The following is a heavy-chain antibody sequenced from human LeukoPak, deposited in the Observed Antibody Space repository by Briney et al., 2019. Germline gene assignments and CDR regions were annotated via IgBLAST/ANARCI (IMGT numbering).Heavy chain of an antibody. V-gene: IGHV3-23*01. CDR2: ISGGNGNTYYA. CDR1: GFPFSSYA. J-gene: IGHJ4*02. D-gene: IGHD3-9*01. CDR3: AKFYDILTGYFDY. Sequence: PGGSLRLSCAASGFPFSSYAMSWVRPSPGKGLEWVSAISGGNGNTYYAYYADSVRGRFTISRDSSKNTLYLQMNSLRAEDTAVYYCAKFYDILTGYFDYWGQGTLVTVSS.